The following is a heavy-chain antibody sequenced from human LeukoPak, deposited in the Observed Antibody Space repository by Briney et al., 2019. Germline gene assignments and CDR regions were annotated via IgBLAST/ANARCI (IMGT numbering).Heavy chain of an antibody. D-gene: IGHD3-3*01. CDR1: GFTFSSYW. V-gene: IGHV3-7*01. CDR2: IKYDGGEK. Sequence: PGGSLRLSCAASGFTFSSYWMNWVRQAPGKGLEWVAKIKYDGGEKYYMESMRGRFTISRDNAESSLYLQMNSLRADDTAVYYCARSGLEWLLFRITFDIWGQGTMVTVSS. J-gene: IGHJ3*02. CDR3: ARSGLEWLLFRITFDI.